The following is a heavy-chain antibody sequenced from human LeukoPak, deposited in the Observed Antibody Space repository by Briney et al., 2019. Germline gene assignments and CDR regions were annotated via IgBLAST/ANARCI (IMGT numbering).Heavy chain of an antibody. CDR2: IYYSGST. CDR1: GGSISSYY. J-gene: IGHJ4*02. V-gene: IGHV4-59*01. CDR3: ARVQQWLVIDY. Sequence: SETLSLTCTVSGGSISSYYWSWIRQPPGKGLEWIGYIYYSGSTNYNPSLKSRVTISVDTSKNQFSLKLSSVTAADTAVYYCARVQQWLVIDYWDQGTLVTVSS. D-gene: IGHD6-19*01.